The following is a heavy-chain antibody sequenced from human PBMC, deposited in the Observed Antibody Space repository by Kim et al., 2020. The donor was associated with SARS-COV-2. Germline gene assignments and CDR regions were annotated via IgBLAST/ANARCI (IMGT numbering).Heavy chain of an antibody. D-gene: IGHD3-22*01. CDR3: ARDLSHLPSSGYYSGFDP. J-gene: IGHJ5*02. Sequence: GGSLRLSCAASGFTFSSYSMNWVRQAPGKGLEWVSYISSSSSTIYYADSVKGRFTISRDNAKNSLYLQMNSLRDEDTAVYYCARDLSHLPSSGYYSGFDPWGQGTLVTVSS. CDR2: ISSSSSTI. V-gene: IGHV3-48*02. CDR1: GFTFSSYS.